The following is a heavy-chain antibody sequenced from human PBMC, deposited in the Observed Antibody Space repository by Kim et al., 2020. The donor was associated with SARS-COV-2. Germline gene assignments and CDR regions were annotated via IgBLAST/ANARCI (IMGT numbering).Heavy chain of an antibody. CDR1: GFTITSYW. J-gene: IGHJ6*02. D-gene: IGHD3-3*01. Sequence: GGSLRLSCVVSGFTITSYWTTWVRQAPGKGPEWVARINQDGSEKNYVDSVKGRSTTARDTAKNSLHLQMSSLRVEDTAAYYGLRDFWGVWGQGTTVTVSS. CDR3: LRDFWGV. V-gene: IGHV3-7*01. CDR2: INQDGSEK.